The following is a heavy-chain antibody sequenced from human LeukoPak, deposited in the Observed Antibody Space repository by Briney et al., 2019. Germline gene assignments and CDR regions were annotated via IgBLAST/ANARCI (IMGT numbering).Heavy chain of an antibody. CDR3: ARETSLAGFASGLGFNY. Sequence: SETLSLTCTVSGGSISSYYWSWIRQPPGKGLEWIDYMYYSGSTNYNPSLKSRVTISVDTSKNQFSLKLTSVTAADTATYYCARETSLAGFASGLGFNYWGQGILVTVSS. D-gene: IGHD6-19*01. V-gene: IGHV4-59*01. CDR2: MYYSGST. J-gene: IGHJ4*02. CDR1: GGSISSYY.